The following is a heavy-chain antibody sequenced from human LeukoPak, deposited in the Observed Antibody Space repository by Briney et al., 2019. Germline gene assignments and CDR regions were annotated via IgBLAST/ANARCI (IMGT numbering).Heavy chain of an antibody. CDR1: GXTFSSYG. CDR3: ARDNDYYDSSGYYDY. D-gene: IGHD3-22*01. Sequence: SLRLXXXASGXTFSSYGMHWVRQAPGKGLEWVAVIWYDGSNKYYADSVKGRFTISRDNSKNTLYLQMNSLRAEDTAVYYCARDNDYYDSSGYYDYWGQGTLVTVSS. V-gene: IGHV3-33*01. J-gene: IGHJ4*02. CDR2: IWYDGSNK.